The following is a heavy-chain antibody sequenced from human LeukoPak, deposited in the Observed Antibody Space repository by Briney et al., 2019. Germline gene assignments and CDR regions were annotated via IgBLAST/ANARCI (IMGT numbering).Heavy chain of an antibody. CDR2: INPNSGGT. J-gene: IGHJ5*02. CDR3: ARNYGGNSDWFDP. CDR1: GYTFTGYY. Sequence: GASVKVSCKASGYTFTGYYMHWVRQAPGQGLEWMGWINPNSGGTNYAQKFQGWVTMTRDTSISTAYMELSRLRSDDTAVYYCARNYGGNSDWFDPWGQGTLVTVSS. D-gene: IGHD4-23*01. V-gene: IGHV1-2*04.